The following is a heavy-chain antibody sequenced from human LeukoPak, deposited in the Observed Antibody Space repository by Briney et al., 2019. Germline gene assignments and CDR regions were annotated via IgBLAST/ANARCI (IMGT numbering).Heavy chain of an antibody. V-gene: IGHV1-2*02. CDR2: INPNSGGT. Sequence: GASVKVSCKASGYTFTGYYMHWVRQAPGQGLEWMGWINPNSGGTNYAQKFQGRVTMTRDTSISTAYMELSRLRSDDTAVYYCARDRSPPAAAGTLAIWGQGTMVTVSS. CDR3: ARDRSPPAAAGTLAI. D-gene: IGHD6-13*01. CDR1: GYTFTGYY. J-gene: IGHJ3*02.